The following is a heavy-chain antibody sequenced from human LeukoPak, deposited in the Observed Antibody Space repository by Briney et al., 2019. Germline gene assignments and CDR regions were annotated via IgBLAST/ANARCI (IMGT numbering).Heavy chain of an antibody. CDR3: ARAGIAVAGTPFDY. V-gene: IGHV4-59*08. Sequence: SETLSLTCTVSGGSISSYYWSWIRQPPGKGLEWIGYIYYGGSTNYNPSLKSRVTISVDTSKNQFSLKLSSVTAADTAVYYCARAGIAVAGTPFDYWGQGTLVTVSS. J-gene: IGHJ4*02. CDR1: GGSISSYY. CDR2: IYYGGST. D-gene: IGHD6-19*01.